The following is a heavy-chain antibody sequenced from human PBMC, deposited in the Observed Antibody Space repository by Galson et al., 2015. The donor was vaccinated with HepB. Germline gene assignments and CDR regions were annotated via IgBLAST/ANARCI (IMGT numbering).Heavy chain of an antibody. CDR2: ISSSSNYI. J-gene: IGHJ6*02. D-gene: IGHD3-10*01. CDR1: GFTFSSYS. Sequence: SLRLSCAASGFTFSSYSMNWVRQAPGKGLEWVSSISSSSNYIYCADSVKGRFTISRDNAKNSLYLQMNSLRAEDTAVYYCARDRITVVRGDDYYGLDVWGQGTAVTVSS. CDR3: ARDRITVVRGDDYYGLDV. V-gene: IGHV3-21*01.